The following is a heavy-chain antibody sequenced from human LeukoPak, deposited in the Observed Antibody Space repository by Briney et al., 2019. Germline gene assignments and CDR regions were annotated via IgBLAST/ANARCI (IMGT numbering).Heavy chain of an antibody. Sequence: PGGSLRLSCAASGFSFSRAWMSWVRQAPGKGLEWVSGINWNGGSTGYADSVKGRFTISRDNAKNSLYLQMKSLRAEDTALYYCARGWQWLPAAYYFDYWGQGALVTVSS. CDR1: GFSFSRAW. V-gene: IGHV3-20*04. J-gene: IGHJ4*02. D-gene: IGHD6-19*01. CDR3: ARGWQWLPAAYYFDY. CDR2: INWNGGST.